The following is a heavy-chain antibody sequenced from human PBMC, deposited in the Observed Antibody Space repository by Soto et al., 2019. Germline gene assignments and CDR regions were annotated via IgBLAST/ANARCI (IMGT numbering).Heavy chain of an antibody. Sequence: SETLSLTCTVSGGSISSYYWSWIRQPPGKGLEWIGYIYYSGSTNYNPSLKSRVTISVDTSKNQFSLKLSSVTAADTAVYYCARGLFDETPIPLGWGQGTLVTVSS. V-gene: IGHV4-59*01. CDR1: GGSISSYY. J-gene: IGHJ4*02. CDR2: IYYSGST. CDR3: ARGLFDETPIPLG. D-gene: IGHD3-16*01.